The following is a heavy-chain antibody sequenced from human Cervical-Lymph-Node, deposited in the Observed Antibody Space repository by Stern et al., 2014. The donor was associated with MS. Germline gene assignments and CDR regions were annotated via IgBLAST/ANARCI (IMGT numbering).Heavy chain of an antibody. CDR2: IYHSGST. V-gene: IGHV4-4*02. CDR1: GGSISSSNW. CDR3: ATGPRIYGMGV. Sequence: QLQLQESGPGLVKPSGTLSLTCAVSGGSISSSNWWSWVRQPPGKGLEWMGEIYHSGSTNYNPSLKSRVTISVYKSKKQFSLKRRSVTAADTAVYYCATGPRIYGMGVWGQGTTVTVSS. J-gene: IGHJ6*02.